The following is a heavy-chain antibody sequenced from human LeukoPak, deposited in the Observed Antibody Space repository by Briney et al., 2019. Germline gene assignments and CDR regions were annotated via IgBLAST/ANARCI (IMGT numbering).Heavy chain of an antibody. V-gene: IGHV3-23*01. D-gene: IGHD3-16*02. J-gene: IGHJ4*02. Sequence: GGSLRLSCAASGFTFSSYGMSRVRQAPGKGLEWVSAISGSGGSTYYADSVKGRFTISRDNSKNTLYLQMNSLRAEDTAVYYCAKNRETGTYYDYVWGSYRSPAFDYWGQGTLVTVSS. CDR2: ISGSGGST. CDR3: AKNRETGTYYDYVWGSYRSPAFDY. CDR1: GFTFSSYG.